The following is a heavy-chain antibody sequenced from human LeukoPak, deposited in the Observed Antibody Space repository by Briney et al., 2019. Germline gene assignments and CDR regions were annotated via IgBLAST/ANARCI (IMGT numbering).Heavy chain of an antibody. V-gene: IGHV4-34*01. CDR3: ARHYSSSWYVWFDP. J-gene: IGHJ5*02. CDR2: INHSGST. Sequence: SETLSLTCSVSGGSIIGHWWSWIRQPPGKGLEWIGEINHSGSTNYNPSLKSRVTISVDTSKNQFSLKLSSVTAADTAVYYCARHYSSSWYVWFDPWGQGTLVTVSS. D-gene: IGHD6-13*01. CDR1: GGSIIGHW.